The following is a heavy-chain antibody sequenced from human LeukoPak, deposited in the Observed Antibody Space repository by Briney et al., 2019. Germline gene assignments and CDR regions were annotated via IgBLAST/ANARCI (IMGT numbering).Heavy chain of an antibody. D-gene: IGHD3-22*01. CDR2: IYPGASDI. Sequence: GESLKISCNDSGGYWIGWVRQMPGKGLEWMGIIYPGASDIRYSPSFQGQVTISADGSISTAYLQWSSLKASDTAMYYCARCSTCARSSGYYDAFDIWGQGTMVTVSS. CDR1: GGYW. V-gene: IGHV5-51*01. J-gene: IGHJ3*02. CDR3: ARCSTCARSSGYYDAFDI.